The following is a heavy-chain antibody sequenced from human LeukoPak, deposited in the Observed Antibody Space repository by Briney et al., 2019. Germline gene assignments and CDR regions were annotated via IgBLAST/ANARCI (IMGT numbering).Heavy chain of an antibody. CDR3: ARGGERQWPIHYFDY. CDR1: GFTFSSYA. Sequence: PGGSLRLSCAASGFTFSSYAMHWVRQAPGKGLEWVAVISYDGSNKYYADSVKGRFTISRDNSKNTLYLQMNSLRAEDTAVYYCARGGERQWPIHYFDYWGQGTLVTVSS. D-gene: IGHD6-19*01. V-gene: IGHV3-30-3*01. CDR2: ISYDGSNK. J-gene: IGHJ4*02.